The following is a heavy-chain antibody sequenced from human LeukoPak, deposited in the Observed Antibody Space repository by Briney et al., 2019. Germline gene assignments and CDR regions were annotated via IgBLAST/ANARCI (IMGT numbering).Heavy chain of an antibody. CDR2: ISCSGST. Sequence: SETLSLTCTVSGDSINNYYWSWIRQPPGKGLEWIGYISCSGSTTYNPSLKSRVTISADTSKNQFSLILSSVTAADTAVYYCARSGGNSRFDYWGQGTLVTVSS. D-gene: IGHD4-23*01. CDR3: ARSGGNSRFDY. V-gene: IGHV4-59*01. J-gene: IGHJ4*02. CDR1: GDSINNYY.